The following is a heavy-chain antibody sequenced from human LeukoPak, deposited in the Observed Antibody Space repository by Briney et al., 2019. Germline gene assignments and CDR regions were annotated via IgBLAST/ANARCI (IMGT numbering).Heavy chain of an antibody. CDR3: ARGNDYGGTQGFDY. V-gene: IGHV4-30-2*01. J-gene: IGHJ4*02. D-gene: IGHD4-23*01. Sequence: SQTLSLTCTVSGGSISSGGYYWSWIRQPPGKGLEWIGYIYHSGSTYYNPSLKSRVTISVDRSKNQFSLKLSSVTAADTAVYYCARGNDYGGTQGFDYWGQGTLVTVSS. CDR1: GGSISSGGYY. CDR2: IYHSGST.